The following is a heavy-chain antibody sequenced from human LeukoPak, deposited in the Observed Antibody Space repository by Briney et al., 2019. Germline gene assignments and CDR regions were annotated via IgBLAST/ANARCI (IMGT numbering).Heavy chain of an antibody. CDR2: ITTGGPNT. CDR3: AKDGGLWVSAHWGDS. J-gene: IGHJ4*02. CDR1: GFTFSSYT. V-gene: IGHV3-23*01. D-gene: IGHD7-27*01. Sequence: GGSLRLSCTASGFTFSSYTMSWVRQAPGKGPKWVSTITTGGPNTYYADSVKGRFTVSRDDSKNTLYLQMNSLRAEDTAEYYCAKDGGLWVSAHWGDSWGRGTLVTVSS.